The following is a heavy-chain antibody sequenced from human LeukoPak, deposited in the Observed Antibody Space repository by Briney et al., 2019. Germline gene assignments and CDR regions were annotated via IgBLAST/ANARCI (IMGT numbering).Heavy chain of an antibody. J-gene: IGHJ6*02. CDR1: GFTFSSYA. CDR3: ARGEAGTQWNSFPSWVYYYGMDV. Sequence: PGGSLRLSCAASGFTFSSYAMSWVRQAPGKGLEWVSAISGSGGSTYSADSVKGRFTISRDNSKNTLYLQMNSLRAEDTAVYYCARGEAGTQWNSFPSWVYYYGMDVWGQGTTVTVSS. CDR2: ISGSGGST. V-gene: IGHV3-23*01. D-gene: IGHD1/OR15-1a*01.